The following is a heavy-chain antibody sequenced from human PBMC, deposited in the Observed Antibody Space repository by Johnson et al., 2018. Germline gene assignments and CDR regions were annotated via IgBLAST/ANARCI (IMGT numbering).Heavy chain of an antibody. Sequence: QVQLVQSGGGVVQPGRSLRLSCSASGFTFRDYAFHWVRQAPGKGLEWVAIISYDGSIKSNADSVEGRFTISRDNAKNTLFLQMNSLRREDTAVYYCAGGVEMATHGGDVFDLWGQGTMVTASS. CDR3: AGGVEMATHGGDVFDL. CDR1: GFTFRDYA. CDR2: ISYDGSIK. V-gene: IGHV3-30*01. J-gene: IGHJ3*01. D-gene: IGHD5-24*01.